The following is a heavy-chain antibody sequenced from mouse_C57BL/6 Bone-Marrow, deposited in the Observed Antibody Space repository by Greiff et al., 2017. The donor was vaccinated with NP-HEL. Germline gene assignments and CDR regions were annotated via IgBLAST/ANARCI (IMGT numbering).Heavy chain of an antibody. Sequence: EVKLMESGPELVKPGASVKMSCKASGYTFTDYNMHWVKQSHGKSLEWIGYINPNNGGTSYNQKFKGKATLTVNKSSSTAYMELRSLTSEDSAVYYCARNDYDEGASHYFDYWGQGTTLTVSS. CDR3: ARNDYDEGASHYFDY. V-gene: IGHV1-22*01. CDR1: GYTFTDYN. CDR2: INPNNGGT. J-gene: IGHJ2*01. D-gene: IGHD2-4*01.